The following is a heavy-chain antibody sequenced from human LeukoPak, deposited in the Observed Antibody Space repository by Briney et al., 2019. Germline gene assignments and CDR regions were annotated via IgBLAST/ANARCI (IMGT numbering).Heavy chain of an antibody. J-gene: IGHJ6*02. CDR2: ISAYNGNT. V-gene: IGHV1-18*01. Sequence: ASVKVSCKVSGYTFTSYGISCVRQAPGQGLEWMGWISAYNGNTNYAQKLQGRVTMTTDTSTSTAYMELRSLRSDDTAVYYCASGGAVAGDYYYGMDVWGQGTTVTVSS. CDR3: ASGGAVAGDYYYGMDV. D-gene: IGHD6-19*01. CDR1: GYTFTSYG.